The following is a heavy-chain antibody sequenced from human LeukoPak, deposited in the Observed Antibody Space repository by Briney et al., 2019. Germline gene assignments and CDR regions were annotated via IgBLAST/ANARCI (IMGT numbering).Heavy chain of an antibody. CDR2: ISWNSGSI. CDR3: AKDPFVASPYSSGWYVPYFDY. Sequence: PGGSLRLSCAASGFTFDDYAMHWVRQAPGKGLEWVSGISWNSGSIGYADSVKGRFTISRDNAKNSLYLQMNSLRAEDTALYYCAKDPFVASPYSSGWYVPYFDYWGQGTLVTVSS. D-gene: IGHD6-19*01. CDR1: GFTFDDYA. V-gene: IGHV3-9*01. J-gene: IGHJ4*02.